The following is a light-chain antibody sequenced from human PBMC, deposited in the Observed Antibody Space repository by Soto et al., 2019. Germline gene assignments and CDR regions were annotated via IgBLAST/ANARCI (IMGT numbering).Light chain of an antibody. J-gene: IGKJ3*01. Sequence: EIVLTQSPATLSLSPGERATLSCRASQSVSSYLAWYQQKPGQAPRLLIYDASNTATGIPARFSGSGSGTDFTLTISSLEPEDFAVYYCQQRSNWPRFTFGHGTKVDIK. CDR2: DAS. V-gene: IGKV3-11*01. CDR1: QSVSSY. CDR3: QQRSNWPRFT.